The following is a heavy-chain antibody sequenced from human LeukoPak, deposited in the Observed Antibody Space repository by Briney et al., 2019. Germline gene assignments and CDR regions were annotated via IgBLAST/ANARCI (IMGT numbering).Heavy chain of an antibody. V-gene: IGHV3-30*04. CDR3: ARDGGGWGDY. D-gene: IGHD3-16*01. CDR1: GFTFSTYA. CDR2: IFHDGSNK. Sequence: GGSLRLSCAASGFTFSTYAMHWVRQAPGKGREWVAVIFHDGSNKYYADSVNGRFTISRDNSKNTLYLQMNSLRAEDTAVYYCARDGGGWGDYWGQGTLVTVSS. J-gene: IGHJ4*02.